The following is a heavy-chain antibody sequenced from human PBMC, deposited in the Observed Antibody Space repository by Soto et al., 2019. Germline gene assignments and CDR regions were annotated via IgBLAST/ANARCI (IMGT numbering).Heavy chain of an antibody. J-gene: IGHJ4*02. Sequence: ASVKVSCKASGGTFSSYAISWVRQAPGQGLEWMGGIIPIFGTANYAQKFQGRVTITADESTSTAYTELSSLRAEDTAVYYCANIRDILTGYHTPLFDYWGQGTLVTVSS. D-gene: IGHD3-9*01. CDR2: IIPIFGTA. CDR3: ANIRDILTGYHTPLFDY. V-gene: IGHV1-69*13. CDR1: GGTFSSYA.